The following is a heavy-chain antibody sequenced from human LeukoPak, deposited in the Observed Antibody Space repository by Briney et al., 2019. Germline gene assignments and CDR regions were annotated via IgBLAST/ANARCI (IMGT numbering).Heavy chain of an antibody. Sequence: ASVKVSCKASGCTFTGYYMDWVQQAPGQGLEWMGRINPNSGGTNYAQKFQGRVTMTRDTSISTVYMELSRLRSDDTAVYYCARGYSSSWYYFDYWGQGTLVTVSS. D-gene: IGHD6-13*01. CDR1: GCTFTGYY. CDR3: ARGYSSSWYYFDY. J-gene: IGHJ4*02. V-gene: IGHV1-2*06. CDR2: INPNSGGT.